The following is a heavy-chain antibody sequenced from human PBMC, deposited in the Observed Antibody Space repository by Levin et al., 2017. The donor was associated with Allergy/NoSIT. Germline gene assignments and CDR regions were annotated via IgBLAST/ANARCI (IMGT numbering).Heavy chain of an antibody. Sequence: SETLSLTCAVYGGSFSGYYWSWIRQPPGKGLEWIGEINHSGSTNYNPSLKSRVTISVDTSKNQFSLKLSSVTAADTAVYYCARGWRRCTNGVCALGSVDYWGQGTLVTVSS. CDR3: ARGWRRCTNGVCALGSVDY. CDR1: GGSFSGYY. CDR2: INHSGST. D-gene: IGHD2-8*01. J-gene: IGHJ4*02. V-gene: IGHV4-34*01.